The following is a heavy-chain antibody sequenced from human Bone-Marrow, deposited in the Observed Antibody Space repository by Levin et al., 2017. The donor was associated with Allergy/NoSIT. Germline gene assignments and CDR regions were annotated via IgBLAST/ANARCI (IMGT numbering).Heavy chain of an antibody. D-gene: IGHD6-19*01. CDR1: GFTFSSYA. Sequence: GESLKISCAASGFTFSSYAMSWVRQAPGKGLEWVSAISGSGGSTYYADSVKGRFTISRDNSKNTLYLQMNSLRAEDTAVYYCAKAKSRGLAVAGPLFDYWGQGTLVTVSS. CDR2: ISGSGGST. J-gene: IGHJ4*02. CDR3: AKAKSRGLAVAGPLFDY. V-gene: IGHV3-23*01.